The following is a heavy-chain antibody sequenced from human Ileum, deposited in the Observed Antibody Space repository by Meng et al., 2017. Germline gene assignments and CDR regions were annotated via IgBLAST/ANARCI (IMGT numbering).Heavy chain of an antibody. V-gene: IGHV4-4*02. D-gene: IGHD2-15*01. CDR2: IYLAGSP. CDR3: VRHGGKYFDS. Sequence: VAPRESGPGLVEPSGTLSLTCTVSGGSISSSFYWSWVRQSPGKGLEWIGQIYLAGSPNYNPSLESRVTISVDKSKNQFSLRLTSVTAADTAIFYCVRHGGKYFDSWGQGTLVTVSS. CDR1: GGSISSSFY. J-gene: IGHJ4*02.